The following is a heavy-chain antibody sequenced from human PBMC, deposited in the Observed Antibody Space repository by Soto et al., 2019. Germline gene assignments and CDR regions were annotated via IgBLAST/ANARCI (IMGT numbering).Heavy chain of an antibody. D-gene: IGHD2-2*01. CDR3: ARESEADTSRYLDYYHYYMYV. J-gene: IGHJ6*03. Sequence: SETLSLTCAISGDSASSNSAAWNWIRQSPSRGLEWLGRTYYRSKWYNDYAVSVKSRITINPDTSKNQFSLQLNSVTPEDTAVYYCARESEADTSRYLDYYHYYMYVWGKGTTVTGSS. CDR2: TYYRSKWYN. CDR1: GDSASSNSAA. V-gene: IGHV6-1*01.